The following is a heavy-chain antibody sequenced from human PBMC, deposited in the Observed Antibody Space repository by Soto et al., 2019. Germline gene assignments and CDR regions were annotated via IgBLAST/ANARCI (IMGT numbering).Heavy chain of an antibody. Sequence: EVQLVESGGGLVKPEGSLRLSCAVSGFTFSSYSMNWVRQAPGKGLEWVSSISSSGSYIYYADSVKGRFTISRDNAKNSLYLQMNSLRAEDTAVYYCARPVASYYYYMDVWGKGTTVTVSS. J-gene: IGHJ6*03. CDR1: GFTFSSYS. D-gene: IGHD3-3*02. CDR2: ISSSGSYI. CDR3: ARPVASYYYYMDV. V-gene: IGHV3-21*06.